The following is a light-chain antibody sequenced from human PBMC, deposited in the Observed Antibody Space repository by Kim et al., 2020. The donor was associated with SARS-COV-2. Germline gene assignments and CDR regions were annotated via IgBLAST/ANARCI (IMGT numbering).Light chain of an antibody. CDR1: SSDVGGYNY. Sequence: QSALTQPASVSGSPGQSITISCTGTSSDVGGYNYVCWYQQHPGKAPKLMIYDVSKRPSGVSNRFSGSKSGNTASLTISGLQAEDEADYYCSSYTSSSTSFGGGTQLTVL. V-gene: IGLV2-14*01. J-gene: IGLJ2*01. CDR2: DVS. CDR3: SSYTSSSTS.